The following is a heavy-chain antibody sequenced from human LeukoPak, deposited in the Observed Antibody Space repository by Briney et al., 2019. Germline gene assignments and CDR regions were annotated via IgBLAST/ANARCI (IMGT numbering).Heavy chain of an antibody. J-gene: IGHJ6*03. CDR2: IIPIFGTA. Sequence: SVKVSCKASGGTFSSYAISWVRQAPGQGLEWMGGIIPIFGTANYAQKFQGRVTITADESTSTAYMELSSLRSEDTAVYYCAHDFWRRADYYYYYYMDVCGKGTTVTVSS. CDR1: GGTFSSYA. D-gene: IGHD3-3*01. V-gene: IGHV1-69*01. CDR3: AHDFWRRADYYYYYYMDV.